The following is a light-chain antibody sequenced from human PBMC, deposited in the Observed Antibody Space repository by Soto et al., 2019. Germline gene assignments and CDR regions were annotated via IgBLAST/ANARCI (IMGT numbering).Light chain of an antibody. CDR3: QHYGSSQWTFGQWT. CDR2: GTS. J-gene: IGKJ1*01. CDR1: QTIGRNY. Sequence: EIRFTQSPGTLSLSPGETATLHCRASQTIGRNYLAWYQQKPGQAPRLLIFGTSTRATGIPDRFSGSGSGTDFTLSISRLEPEDFAVYFCQHYGSSQWTFGQWTFGQGTKVDIK. V-gene: IGKV3-20*01.